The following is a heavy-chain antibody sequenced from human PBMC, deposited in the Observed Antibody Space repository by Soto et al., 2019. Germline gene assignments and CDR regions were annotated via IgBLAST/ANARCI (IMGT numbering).Heavy chain of an antibody. J-gene: IGHJ4*02. CDR1: GGTFSRYA. Sequence: QVHLVQSGAEVKKPGSSVKVSCKASGGTFSRYAINWVRQAPGQGLEWMGGIIPMFGKANYAQKFQDRVTITADESTXXXYMELRSLTSEDTAVYYCARDGTLYDSSGYYYLYWGQGTLVTVSS. V-gene: IGHV1-69*01. CDR3: ARDGTLYDSSGYYYLY. CDR2: IIPMFGKA. D-gene: IGHD3-22*01.